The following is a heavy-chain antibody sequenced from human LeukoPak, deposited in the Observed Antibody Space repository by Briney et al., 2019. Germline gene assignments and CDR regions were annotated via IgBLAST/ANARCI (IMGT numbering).Heavy chain of an antibody. CDR3: AKGPPPYTEGDLFYYYGLDV. D-gene: IGHD3-16*01. CDR2: IVPILSTT. Sequence: ASVKVSCKASGGSFSNYAISWVRQAPGQGLEWMGGIVPILSTTNYARKFQGRVTMTAGESTSTAYMELSSLRSDDTAVYYCAKGPPPYTEGDLFYYYGLDVWGQGTTVTVSS. CDR1: GGSFSNYA. J-gene: IGHJ6*02. V-gene: IGHV1-69*13.